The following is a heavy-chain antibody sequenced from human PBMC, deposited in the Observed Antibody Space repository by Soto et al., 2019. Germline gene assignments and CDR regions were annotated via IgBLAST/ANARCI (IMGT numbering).Heavy chain of an antibody. CDR3: ASDYGSNWRL. J-gene: IGHJ4*02. Sequence: QAHLVHSGTEVKMPGDSVQVSCKASGFVSTNHNFHWVRQAPGQSLERMGRINAGNGNTQYSQNFQGRVTFTSDPSASTAFMELTNLRFEDRAMYYCASDYGSNWRLWGQGTLVSVSS. CDR2: INAGNGNT. D-gene: IGHD6-19*01. CDR1: GFVSTNHN. V-gene: IGHV1-3*01.